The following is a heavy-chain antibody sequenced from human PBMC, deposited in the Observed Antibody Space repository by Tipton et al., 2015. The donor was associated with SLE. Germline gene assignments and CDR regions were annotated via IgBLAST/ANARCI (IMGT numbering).Heavy chain of an antibody. V-gene: IGHV3-21*01. CDR3: AKDVIAVAGTGFDY. CDR1: GFTFSSYA. D-gene: IGHD6-19*01. Sequence: GSLRLSCAASGFTFSSYAMSWVRQAPGKGLEWVSGISGSSSYIYYADSVKGRFTISRDNAKNSLYLQMNSLRAEDTAVYYCAKDVIAVAGTGFDYWGQGTLVTVSS. CDR2: ISGSSSYI. J-gene: IGHJ4*02.